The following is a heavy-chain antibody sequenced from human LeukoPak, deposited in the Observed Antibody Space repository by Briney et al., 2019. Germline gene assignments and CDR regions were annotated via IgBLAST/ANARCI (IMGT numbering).Heavy chain of an antibody. CDR1: GFTLNNYW. CDR2: IHSDGRIT. Sequence: GGSLRLSCAASGFTLNNYWMHWVRQAPGKGLVWVSRIHSDGRITSYADSVKGRFTISRDNAKNSLYLQMNSLRPEDTAVYYCARAEYASSPPHFDHWGQGTLVTVSS. J-gene: IGHJ4*02. V-gene: IGHV3-74*01. D-gene: IGHD2-2*01. CDR3: ARAEYASSPPHFDH.